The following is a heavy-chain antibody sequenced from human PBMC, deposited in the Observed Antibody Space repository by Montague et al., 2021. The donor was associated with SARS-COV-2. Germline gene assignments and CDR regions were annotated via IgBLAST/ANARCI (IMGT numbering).Heavy chain of an antibody. J-gene: IGHJ5*02. CDR1: GGSISSGGYY. CDR3: ARATRSIVVLNWFDP. Sequence: TLSLTCTVSGGSISSGGYYWIWIRRHPGKGLEWIGYIYYSGSTYYNPSLKSRVTISVDTSKNQFSLKLSSVTAADTAVYYCARATRSIVVLNWFDPWGQGTLVTVSS. D-gene: IGHD3-22*01. V-gene: IGHV4-31*03. CDR2: IYYSGST.